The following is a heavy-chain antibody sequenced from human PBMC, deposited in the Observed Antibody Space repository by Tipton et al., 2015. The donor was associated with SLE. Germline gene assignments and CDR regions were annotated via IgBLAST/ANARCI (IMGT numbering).Heavy chain of an antibody. Sequence: SLRLSCAASGFTVSTNYMTWVRQAPGKGLEWVSLIYSGGSTSYADSVKGRFTISRDNSKNTLYLQMNSLRAEDTAVYYCAGSSWYDFWSGYYSERYFDLWGRGTLVTVSS. D-gene: IGHD3-3*01. CDR3: AGSSWYDFWSGYYSERYFDL. V-gene: IGHV3-53*05. CDR2: IYSGGST. CDR1: GFTVSTNY. J-gene: IGHJ2*01.